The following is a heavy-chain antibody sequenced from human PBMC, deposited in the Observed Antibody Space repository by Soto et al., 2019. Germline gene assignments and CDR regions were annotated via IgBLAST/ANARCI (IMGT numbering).Heavy chain of an antibody. V-gene: IGHV4-30-2*01. Sequence: SETLSLTCAVSGGFIISGGYSWSWIRQPPGKGLEWIGYIYHSGSTYYNPSLKSRVTISVDKSKNQFSLKLSSVTAADTAVYYCARDLLEASMGGLKYDMDVCGQGTTVT. CDR3: ARDLLEASMGGLKYDMDV. J-gene: IGHJ6*02. CDR1: GGFIISGGYS. CDR2: IYHSGST. D-gene: IGHD2-2*01.